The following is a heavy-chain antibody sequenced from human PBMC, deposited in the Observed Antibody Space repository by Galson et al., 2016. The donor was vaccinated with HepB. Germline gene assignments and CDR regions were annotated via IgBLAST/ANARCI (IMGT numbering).Heavy chain of an antibody. CDR3: ARVPISGHNSFDY. Sequence: SLRLSCAASGFTFSSYSMNWVRQAPGKGLEWVSYISSSGSTIYYADSVKGRFTISRDIAKNSLYLQMNSLRDEDTAVYYCARVPISGHNSFDYWGQGTPVTVS. D-gene: IGHD3-3*02. CDR2: ISSSGSTI. V-gene: IGHV3-48*02. J-gene: IGHJ4*02. CDR1: GFTFSSYS.